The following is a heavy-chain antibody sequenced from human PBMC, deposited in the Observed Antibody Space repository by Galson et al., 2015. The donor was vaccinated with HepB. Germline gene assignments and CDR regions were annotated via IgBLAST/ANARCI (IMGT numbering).Heavy chain of an antibody. D-gene: IGHD2-2*01. CDR1: GYTFTSYG. J-gene: IGHJ6*02. CDR3: ARDYRYCSSTSCYRLGMDV. V-gene: IGHV1-18*01. Sequence: SVKVSCKASGYTFTSYGISWVRQAPGQGLEWMGWISAYNGNTNYAQKLQGRVTMTTDTSTSTAYMELRSLRSDDTAVYYCARDYRYCSSTSCYRLGMDVWGQGTTVTVSS. CDR2: ISAYNGNT.